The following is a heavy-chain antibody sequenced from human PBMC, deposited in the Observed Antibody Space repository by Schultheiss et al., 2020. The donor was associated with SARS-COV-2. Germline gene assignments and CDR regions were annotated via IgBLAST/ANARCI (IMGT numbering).Heavy chain of an antibody. V-gene: IGHV3-30*14. CDR3: ARQLGYYYGMDV. CDR1: RFSFSNYG. J-gene: IGHJ6*02. CDR2: ISYDGSNK. Sequence: GGSLRLSCAASRFSFSNYGMHWVRQAPGRGLEWVAVISYDGSNKYYADSVKGRFTISRDNSKNTLYLQMSSLRAEDTAVYYCARQLGYYYGMDVWGQGTTVTVAS. D-gene: IGHD5-18*01.